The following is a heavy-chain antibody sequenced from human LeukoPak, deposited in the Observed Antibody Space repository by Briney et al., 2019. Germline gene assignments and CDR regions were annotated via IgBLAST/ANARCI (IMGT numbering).Heavy chain of an antibody. CDR3: ARDRPNYYGSDGHYYRRDGDY. Sequence: GGSLRLSCAASGFTFSSYAMSWVRQAPGKGLEWVSGINWNGGSTGYADSVKGRFTISRDNAKNSLYLQMNSLRAEDTALYYCARDRPNYYGSDGHYYRRDGDYWGRGTLVSVSS. J-gene: IGHJ4*02. CDR1: GFTFSSYA. D-gene: IGHD3-22*01. CDR2: INWNGGST. V-gene: IGHV3-20*04.